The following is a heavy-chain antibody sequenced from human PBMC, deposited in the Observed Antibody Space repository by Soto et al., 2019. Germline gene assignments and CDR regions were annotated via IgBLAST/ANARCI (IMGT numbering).Heavy chain of an antibody. V-gene: IGHV4-59*01. CDR2: IYYSGST. D-gene: IGHD5-18*01. CDR3: AGRYSYGYDY. CDR1: GGSISSYY. J-gene: IGHJ4*02. Sequence: SETLSLTCTVSGGSISSYYWSWIRQPPGKGLEWIGYIYYSGSTNYNPSLKSRVTISVDTSKSQFSLKLSSVTAADTAVYYCAGRYSYGYDYWGQGTLVTVSS.